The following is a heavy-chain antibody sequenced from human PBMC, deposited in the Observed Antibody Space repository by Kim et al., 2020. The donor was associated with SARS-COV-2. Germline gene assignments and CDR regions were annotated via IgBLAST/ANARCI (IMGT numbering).Heavy chain of an antibody. Sequence: TPPLRSRVTMSVDTSKNQFSRKLSSVTAADTAVYYCARREGGSNYFDYWGQGTLVTVSS. J-gene: IGHJ4*02. CDR3: ARREGGSNYFDY. V-gene: IGHV4-59*08. D-gene: IGHD1-26*01.